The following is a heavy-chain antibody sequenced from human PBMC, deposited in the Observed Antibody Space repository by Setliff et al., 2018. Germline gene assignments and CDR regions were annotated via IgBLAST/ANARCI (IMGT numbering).Heavy chain of an antibody. J-gene: IGHJ6*03. CDR3: AREGRSSTRGWYMDA. V-gene: IGHV4-59*12. Sequence: SETLSLTCTVSGDSISDASIMAWIRQPPGKGLEFIGYVFYNGAAKYDPSLKSRVTMSVDTSKTQFSLKLTSMTAADTAVYFCAREGRSSTRGWYMDAWGKGTSVTVSS. CDR1: GDSISDAS. CDR2: VFYNGAA. D-gene: IGHD2-2*01.